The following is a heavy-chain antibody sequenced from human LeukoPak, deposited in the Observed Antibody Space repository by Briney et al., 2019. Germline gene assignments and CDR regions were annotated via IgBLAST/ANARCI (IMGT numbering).Heavy chain of an antibody. D-gene: IGHD3-22*01. V-gene: IGHV1-46*01. J-gene: IGHJ6*02. Sequence: ASVKVSCKASGYTFTSYYMHWVRQAPGQGLEWMGIINPSGGSTSYAQKFQGRVTMTRDTSTSTVYMELSSLRSEDTAVYYCARSPIRYYDSSGYYPDWGQGTTVTVSS. CDR1: GYTFTSYY. CDR3: ARSPIRYYDSSGYYPD. CDR2: INPSGGST.